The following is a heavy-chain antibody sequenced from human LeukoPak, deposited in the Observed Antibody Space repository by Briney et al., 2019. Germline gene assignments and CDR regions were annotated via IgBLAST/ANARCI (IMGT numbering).Heavy chain of an antibody. CDR2: IFTSGST. CDR3: ARDLDSVDAFDI. D-gene: IGHD3-16*01. CDR1: GGSVSSYY. Sequence: PSETLSLTCTVSGGSVSSYYWSWIRQPAGMGLEWIGRIFTSGSTNYNPSLKSRVTISVDTSKNQFSLKLSSVTAADTAVYYCARDLDSVDAFDIWGQGTMVTVSS. V-gene: IGHV4-4*07. J-gene: IGHJ3*02.